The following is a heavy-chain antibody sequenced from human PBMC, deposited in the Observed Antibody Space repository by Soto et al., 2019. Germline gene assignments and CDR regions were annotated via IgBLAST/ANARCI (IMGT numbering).Heavy chain of an antibody. CDR1: GYTFTSYA. CDR3: ASSGEVVQAATVSYDY. D-gene: IGHD2-2*01. J-gene: IGHJ4*02. Sequence: ASVKVSCKASGYTFTSYAMHWVRQAPGQRLEWMGWINAGNGNTKYSQKFQGRVTITRDTSASTAYMELSSLRSEDTAAYYCASSGEVVQAATVSYDYWGQGTLVTVSS. CDR2: INAGNGNT. V-gene: IGHV1-3*01.